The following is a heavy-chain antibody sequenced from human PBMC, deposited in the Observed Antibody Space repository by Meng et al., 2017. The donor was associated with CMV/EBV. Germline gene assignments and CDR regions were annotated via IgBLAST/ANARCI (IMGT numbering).Heavy chain of an antibody. CDR3: ARVGVRLGPFDY. V-gene: IGHV1-2*02. CDR1: GYTFTGYY. D-gene: IGHD1-26*01. Sequence: HVQLGQSGDEAKKPGASIKVSCKASGYTFTGYYMHWVRQAPGQGLEWMGWINPNSGGTNYAQKFQGRVTMTRDTSISTAYMELSRLRSDDTAVYYCARVGVRLGPFDYWGQGTLVTVSS. J-gene: IGHJ4*02. CDR2: INPNSGGT.